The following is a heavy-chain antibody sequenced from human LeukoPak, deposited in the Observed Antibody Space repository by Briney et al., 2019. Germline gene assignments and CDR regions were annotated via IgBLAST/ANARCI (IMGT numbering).Heavy chain of an antibody. CDR3: ARDLSVGAAALYYFDY. D-gene: IGHD1-26*01. Sequence: ASVKVSCKASSYTFTSYGISWVRQAPGQGLEWMGWISAYNGNTNYAQKLQGRVTMTTDTSTSTAYMELRSLRSDDTAVYYCARDLSVGAAALYYFDYWGQGTLVTVSS. CDR2: ISAYNGNT. J-gene: IGHJ4*02. V-gene: IGHV1-18*01. CDR1: SYTFTSYG.